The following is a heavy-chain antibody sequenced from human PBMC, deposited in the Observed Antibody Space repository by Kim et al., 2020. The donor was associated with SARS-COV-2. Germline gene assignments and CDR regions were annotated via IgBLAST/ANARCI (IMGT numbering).Heavy chain of an antibody. CDR3: ATLGYCSGGSCLNYYYGMVV. CDR1: GFTFSDYY. CDR2: NSSSSSYT. V-gene: IGHV3-11*06. Sequence: GGSLRLSCAASGFTFSDYYMSWIRQAPWKGLEWVSYNSSSSSYTNYADSVKGRFTISRDNAKNSLYLQMNSLRAEDTAVYYCATLGYCSGGSCLNYYYGMVVWGQGTTVTVS. D-gene: IGHD2-15*01. J-gene: IGHJ6*02.